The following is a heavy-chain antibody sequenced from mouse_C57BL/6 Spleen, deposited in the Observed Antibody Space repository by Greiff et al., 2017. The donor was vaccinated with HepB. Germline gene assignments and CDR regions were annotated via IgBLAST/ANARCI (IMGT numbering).Heavy chain of an antibody. CDR2: IHPNSGST. V-gene: IGHV1-64*01. D-gene: IGHD3-2*02. J-gene: IGHJ2*01. CDR1: GYTFTSYW. CDR3: ARGTAQATPLY. Sequence: QVQLKQPGAELVKPGASVKLSCKASGYTFTSYWMHWVKQRPGQGLEWIGMIHPNSGSTNYNEKFKSKATLTVDKSSSTAYMQLSSLTSEDSAVYYCARGTAQATPLYWGQGTTLTVSS.